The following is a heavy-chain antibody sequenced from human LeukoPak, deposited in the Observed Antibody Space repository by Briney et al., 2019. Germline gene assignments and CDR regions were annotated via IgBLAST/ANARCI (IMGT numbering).Heavy chain of an antibody. V-gene: IGHV3-49*04. CDR2: IRRKAYGGTA. CDR1: GFTFGDYA. D-gene: IGHD2-2*01. CDR3: TRGRRIVVPDATPPYFDY. J-gene: IGHJ4*02. Sequence: QSGRSLRLSCTASGFTFGDYAMSWVRQAPGKGLEWVVFIRRKAYGGTAEYAASVKGRFAISRDDYKTIAYLQMNSLKTEDTAGYYCTRGRRIVVPDATPPYFDYWGQGTLVTVSS.